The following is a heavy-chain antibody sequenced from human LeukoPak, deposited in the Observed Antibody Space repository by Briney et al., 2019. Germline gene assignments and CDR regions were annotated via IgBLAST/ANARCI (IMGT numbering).Heavy chain of an antibody. CDR2: IKSKTDGGTT. CDR1: GFTFSNAW. J-gene: IGHJ4*02. V-gene: IGHV3-15*01. Sequence: GGSLRLSCAASGFTFSNAWMSWVRQAPGKGLEWVGRIKSKTDGGTTDYAAPVKGRFTISRDDSKNTLYLQMNSLRTEDTAVYYCTTVFTMVRGAIGYWGQGTLVTVSS. CDR3: TTVFTMVRGAIGY. D-gene: IGHD3-10*01.